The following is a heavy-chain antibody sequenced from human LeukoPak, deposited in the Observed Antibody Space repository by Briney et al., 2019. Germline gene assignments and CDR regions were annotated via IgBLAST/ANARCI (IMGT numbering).Heavy chain of an antibody. CDR3: ARDPSVKYYMDV. CDR2: IDPKSGGT. V-gene: IGHV1-2*02. CDR1: GYTFTGNY. J-gene: IGHJ6*03. Sequence: ASVKVSCKASGYTFTGNYLHWVRQAPGQGREWMGWIDPKSGGTKIAQNFQGRVTMTRDTSISTAYMELSRLASDDTAVYYCARDPSVKYYMDVWGKGTAVTVSS. D-gene: IGHD4-17*01.